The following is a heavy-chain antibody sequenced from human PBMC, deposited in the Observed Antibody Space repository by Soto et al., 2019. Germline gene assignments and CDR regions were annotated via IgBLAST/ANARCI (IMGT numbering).Heavy chain of an antibody. J-gene: IGHJ4*02. Sequence: EVQLVQSGTEVKKPGESLRISCKGSGYRFGSYWISWVRQMPGKGLEWMGRIDPTDSYTSYSPSFRGDVTMSTDKSISTAYLQWSSLKASDTAMYYCARNEEIEGSTWYMADYWGQGTLVTVSS. V-gene: IGHV5-10-1*03. CDR2: IDPTDSYT. D-gene: IGHD1-1*01. CDR3: ARNEEIEGSTWYMADY. CDR1: GYRFGSYW.